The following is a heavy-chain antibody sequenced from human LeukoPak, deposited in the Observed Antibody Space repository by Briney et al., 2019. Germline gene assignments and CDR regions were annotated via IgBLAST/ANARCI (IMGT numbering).Heavy chain of an antibody. D-gene: IGHD2-21*02. Sequence: ASVKVSFKASRGTFSSYAISWVRQAPGQGLEWVGGIIPIFGTANYAQKFQGRVRISADELTSTAYMELSSLRSEETAVYYCASGIVVVTAAELLYYYYGMDVWGQGTTVTVSS. CDR1: RGTFSSYA. CDR2: IIPIFGTA. CDR3: ASGIVVVTAAELLYYYYGMDV. V-gene: IGHV1-69*13. J-gene: IGHJ6*02.